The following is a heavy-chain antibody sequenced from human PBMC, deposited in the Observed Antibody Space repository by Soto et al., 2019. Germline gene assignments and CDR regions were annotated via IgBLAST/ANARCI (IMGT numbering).Heavy chain of an antibody. V-gene: IGHV4-61*01. J-gene: IGHJ5*02. D-gene: IGHD1-26*01. CDR3: ARDRTRYSGSYYPIDP. CDR1: GGSVSSGSYY. CDR2: IYYSGST. Sequence: QVQLQESGPGLVKPSETLSLTCTVSGGSVSSGSYYWSWIRQPPGKGLEGIGYIYYSGSTNYNPSLKSRVTISVDTSKNQFSLKLSSVTAADTAVYYCARDRTRYSGSYYPIDPWGQGTLVTVSS.